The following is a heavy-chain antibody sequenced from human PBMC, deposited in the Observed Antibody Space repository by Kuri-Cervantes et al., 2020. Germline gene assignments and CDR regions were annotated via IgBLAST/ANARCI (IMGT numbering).Heavy chain of an antibody. D-gene: IGHD4-17*01. CDR1: GFSFSSYA. CDR2: ISYDGSNK. V-gene: IGHV3-30*01. J-gene: IGHJ4*02. Sequence: GESLKISCAASGFSFSSYAMHWVRQAPGKGLEWVAAISYDGSNKYYADSVKSRFSISRDNSKNTLYLQMNSLRAEDTAVYYCAKGPPGTVTTLELSYWGQGTLVTVSS. CDR3: AKGPPGTVTTLELSY.